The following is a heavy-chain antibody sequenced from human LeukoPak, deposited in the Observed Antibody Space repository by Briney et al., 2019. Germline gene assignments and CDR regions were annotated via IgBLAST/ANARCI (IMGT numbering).Heavy chain of an antibody. J-gene: IGHJ5*02. D-gene: IGHD6-19*01. CDR3: ARDWGRGTSGSGWYNWFDP. Sequence: QPGGSLRLSCAASGFLFSDYGFHWVRQAPGKGLEWVTLIRHDGSNGYYADSVKGRFTTSRDNSKSTVYLQMNSLRVEDTAIYYCARDWGRGTSGSGWYNWFDPWGQGTLVTVSS. V-gene: IGHV3-30*02. CDR1: GFLFSDYG. CDR2: IRHDGSNG.